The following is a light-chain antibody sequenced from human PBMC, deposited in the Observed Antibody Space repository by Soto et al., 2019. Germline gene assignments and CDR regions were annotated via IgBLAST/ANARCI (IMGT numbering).Light chain of an antibody. CDR3: SSWDDRLATLV. J-gene: IGLJ2*01. V-gene: IGLV1-47*01. Sequence: QSVLIQPPSASVAPGQTVTISCSGSSSNIAKNYVYWYQQLPGTAPKLLIYRDNQRPSGVPARFSGSKSGTSASLAISGLRSEDEADYYCSSWDDRLATLVFGRGTKLTVL. CDR2: RDN. CDR1: SSNIAKNY.